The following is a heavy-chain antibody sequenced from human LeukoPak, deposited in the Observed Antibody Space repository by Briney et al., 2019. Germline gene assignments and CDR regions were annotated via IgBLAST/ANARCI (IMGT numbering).Heavy chain of an antibody. CDR3: ARFSGGGQSGYSYGNWFDP. CDR1: GGSISSSNW. D-gene: IGHD5-18*01. V-gene: IGHV4-4*02. J-gene: IGHJ5*02. CDR2: IYHSGST. Sequence: SETLSLTCAVSGGSISSSNWWSWVRQPPGKGLEWIGEIYHSGSTNYNPSLKSRVTISVDKSKIQFSLKLSSVTAADTAVYYCARFSGGGQSGYSYGNWFDPWGQGTLVTVSS.